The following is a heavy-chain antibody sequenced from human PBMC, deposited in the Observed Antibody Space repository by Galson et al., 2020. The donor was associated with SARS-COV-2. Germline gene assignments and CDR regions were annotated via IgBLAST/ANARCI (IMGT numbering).Heavy chain of an antibody. D-gene: IGHD3-22*01. Sequence: WGSLRLSCVVYGITFSGYGMHWVRQTPGNGLEWVAVALSGASPMSYADSVKGRFTMSRDDSKNTVSLEMRSLRSEDTAVYYCARGSGLSSPPAHYFDTSVYFAEYFLYWGLGTLGTVSS. CDR1: GITFSGYG. CDR2: ALSGASPM. CDR3: ARGSGLSSPPAHYFDTSVYFAEYFLY. V-gene: IGHV3-33*03. J-gene: IGHJ1*01.